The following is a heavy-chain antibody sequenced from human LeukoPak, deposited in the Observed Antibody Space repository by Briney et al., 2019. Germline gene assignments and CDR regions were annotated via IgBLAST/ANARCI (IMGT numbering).Heavy chain of an antibody. CDR1: AFTFSNYG. D-gene: IGHD1-1*01. CDR2: IQYDGSNK. V-gene: IGHV3-30*02. Sequence: GGSLRLSCATSAFTFSNYGIHWVRQAPGKGLEWVAFIQYDGSNKYYADSVKGRFTISRDNSQNTLYLQMNSLRAEDTAVYYCAKFLELDTTVWWGQGTLVTVSS. CDR3: AKFLELDTTVW. J-gene: IGHJ4*02.